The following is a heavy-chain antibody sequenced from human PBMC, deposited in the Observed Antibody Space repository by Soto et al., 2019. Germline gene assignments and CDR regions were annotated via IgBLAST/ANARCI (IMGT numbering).Heavy chain of an antibody. D-gene: IGHD2-15*01. Sequence: EVQLVESGGGLVQPGGSLRLSCAASGFTFSSYSMNWVRQAPGKGLEWVSYINSGSTTIYYADSVKGRFTISRDNAKNSLYLQMTSLRDEDTAVYYCARDAPRCSGGSCFDLWGQGTRVTASS. CDR3: ARDAPRCSGGSCFDL. V-gene: IGHV3-48*02. CDR2: INSGSTTI. CDR1: GFTFSSYS. J-gene: IGHJ5*02.